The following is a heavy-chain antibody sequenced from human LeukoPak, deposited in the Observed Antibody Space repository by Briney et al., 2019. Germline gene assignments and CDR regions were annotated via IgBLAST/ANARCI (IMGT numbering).Heavy chain of an antibody. D-gene: IGHD2-2*01. CDR1: GWSFNDYY. V-gene: IGHV4-34*01. J-gene: IGHJ5*02. Sequence: SETLSLTCAVYGWSFNDYYWNWIRQPPGKGLEWVGEINARGDTNFNPSLKSRVTISVDPSKSQFSLTLTSMIAADTAVYYCARGQVPAARGYNWFDPWGQGTLVTVSS. CDR2: INARGDT. CDR3: ARGQVPAARGYNWFDP.